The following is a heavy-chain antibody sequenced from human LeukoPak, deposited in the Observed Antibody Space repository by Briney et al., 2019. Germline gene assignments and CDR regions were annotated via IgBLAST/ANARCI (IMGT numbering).Heavy chain of an antibody. Sequence: GRSLRGSPAASRFAFNTYAMHWVRQAPGQGLECVSLLWHDGSHKFYSNSVRGQFTISRDNSKNTVSLQMNNLMAADAAVYYCAREMFDSGGYPDFWGQGTLVTVSS. J-gene: IGHJ4*02. V-gene: IGHV3-33*01. D-gene: IGHD3-16*02. CDR1: RFAFNTYA. CDR2: LWHDGSHK. CDR3: AREMFDSGGYPDF.